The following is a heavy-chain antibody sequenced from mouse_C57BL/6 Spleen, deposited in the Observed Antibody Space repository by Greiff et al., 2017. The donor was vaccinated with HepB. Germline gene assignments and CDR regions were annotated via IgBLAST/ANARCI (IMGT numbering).Heavy chain of an antibody. CDR2: IPPNSGST. J-gene: IGHJ2*01. CDR1: GYTFTSYW. CDR3: AREGVTTDFDY. V-gene: IGHV1-64*01. D-gene: IGHD2-2*01. Sequence: QVQLQQPGAELVKPGASVKLSCKASGYTFTSYWMHWVKQRPGQGLEWIGMIPPNSGSTNYNEKFKSKATLTVDKSSSTAYMQLSSLTSEDSAVYYCAREGVTTDFDYWGQGTTLTVSS.